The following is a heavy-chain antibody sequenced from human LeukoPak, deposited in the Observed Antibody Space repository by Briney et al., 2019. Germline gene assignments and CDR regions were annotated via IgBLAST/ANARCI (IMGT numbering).Heavy chain of an antibody. CDR1: GGSISSYF. Sequence: SETLSLTCTVSGGSISSYFWSWIRQPPGKGLEWIGHIYYSGSTNYNPSLKSRVTVSVDTSKTQFSLKLSSVTAADTAVYYCARGAGNYYFYGMDVWGQGTTVTVSS. J-gene: IGHJ6*02. V-gene: IGHV4-59*01. CDR2: IYYSGST. CDR3: ARGAGNYYFYGMDV.